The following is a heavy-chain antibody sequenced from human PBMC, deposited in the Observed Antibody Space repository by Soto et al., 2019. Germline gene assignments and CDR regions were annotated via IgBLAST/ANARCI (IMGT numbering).Heavy chain of an antibody. CDR3: ARPPLPGYSIHFNS. J-gene: IGHJ4*02. CDR2: VYPRDSDT. CDR1: GYICIDYW. Sequence: ESVKISCKAYGYICIDYWVGWVRQMPGKGLEWMGIVYPRDSDTRYSPSFQGQVTISADRSTGTAFLQWRSLKASDTALYYCARPPLPGYSIHFNSWGQGTLVTVSS. D-gene: IGHD2-15*01. V-gene: IGHV5-51*01.